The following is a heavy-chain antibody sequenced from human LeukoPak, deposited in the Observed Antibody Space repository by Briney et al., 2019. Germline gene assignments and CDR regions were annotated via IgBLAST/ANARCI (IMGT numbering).Heavy chain of an antibody. J-gene: IGHJ3*02. Sequence: PSETLSLTCTVSGGSISSGSYYWSCIRQPAGKGLEWLGRIYTSGSTNYNPSLKSRVTISVDTSKNQFSLKLSSVTAADTAVYYCARVDDYYDSSGYHDAFDIWGQGTMVTVSS. V-gene: IGHV4-61*02. CDR1: GGSISSGSYY. D-gene: IGHD3-22*01. CDR3: ARVDDYYDSSGYHDAFDI. CDR2: IYTSGST.